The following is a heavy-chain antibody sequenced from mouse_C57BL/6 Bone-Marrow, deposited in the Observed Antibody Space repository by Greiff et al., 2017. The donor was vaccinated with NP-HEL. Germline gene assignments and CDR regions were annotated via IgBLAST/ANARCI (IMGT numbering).Heavy chain of an antibody. D-gene: IGHD1-1*01. CDR2: IHPSDSDT. Sequence: QVHVKQPGAELVKPGASVKVSCKASGYTFTSYWMHWVKQRPGQGLEWIGRIHPSDSDTNYNQKFKGKATLTVDKSSSTAYMQLSSLTSEDSAVYYCAIRRDYGGYFDVWGTGTTVTVSS. V-gene: IGHV1-74*01. CDR3: AIRRDYGGYFDV. J-gene: IGHJ1*03. CDR1: GYTFTSYW.